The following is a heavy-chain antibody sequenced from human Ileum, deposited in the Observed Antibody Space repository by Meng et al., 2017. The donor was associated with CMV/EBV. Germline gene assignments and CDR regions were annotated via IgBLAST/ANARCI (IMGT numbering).Heavy chain of an antibody. Sequence: HLQSQDAGPGLGKPSETLSPPWTVSGPSISRITYYWGWIRQPPGKGLEWIGSIYYSGGTYYNPSLKSRVTISVDTSKNQFSLKLNSVTAADTAVYYCASGDSLRAVDFWGQGTLVTVSS. V-gene: IGHV4-39*07. CDR3: ASGDSLRAVDF. J-gene: IGHJ4*02. CDR2: IYYSGGT. CDR1: GPSISRITYY. D-gene: IGHD2-21*02.